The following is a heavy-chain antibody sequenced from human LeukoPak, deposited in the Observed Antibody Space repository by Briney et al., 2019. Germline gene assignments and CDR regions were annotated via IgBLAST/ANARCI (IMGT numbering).Heavy chain of an antibody. CDR2: INHSGST. Sequence: SETLSLTCAVYGGSFSGYYWSWIRQPPGKGLEWIGEINHSGSTNYNPSLKSRVTISVDTSKNQFSLKLSSVTAADTAVYYCARATPARGHYGSGSYYFYWGQGTLVTVSS. J-gene: IGHJ4*02. D-gene: IGHD3-10*01. CDR3: ARATPARGHYGSGSYYFY. CDR1: GGSFSGYY. V-gene: IGHV4-34*01.